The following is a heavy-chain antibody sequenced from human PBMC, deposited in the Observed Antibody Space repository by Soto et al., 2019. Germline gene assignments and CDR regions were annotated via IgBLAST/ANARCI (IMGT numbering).Heavy chain of an antibody. CDR3: AREPPAYCSGGSCYSGLFDY. J-gene: IGHJ4*02. CDR1: SGSISSSNW. V-gene: IGHV4-4*02. CDR2: IYHSGST. D-gene: IGHD2-15*01. Sequence: QVQLQESGPGLVKPSGTLSLTCAVSSGSISSSNWWSWVRQPPGKGLEWIGEIYHSGSTNYNPSLKSRVTISVDKSKNQFSLKLSSVTAADTAVYYCAREPPAYCSGGSCYSGLFDYWGQGTLVTVSS.